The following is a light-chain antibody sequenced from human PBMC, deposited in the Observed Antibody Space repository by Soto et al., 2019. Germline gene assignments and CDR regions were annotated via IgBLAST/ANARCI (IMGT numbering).Light chain of an antibody. CDR2: EGS. CDR1: SSDVGSYNL. Sequence: QSALTQPASVSGSPGQSITISCTGTSSDVGSYNLVSWYQQHPGKAPKLMIYEGSKRPSGVSNRFSGSNSGNTASLTISGLQAEDEADYYCCSYAGSSRLFGGGTQLTVL. CDR3: CSYAGSSRL. V-gene: IGLV2-23*01. J-gene: IGLJ2*01.